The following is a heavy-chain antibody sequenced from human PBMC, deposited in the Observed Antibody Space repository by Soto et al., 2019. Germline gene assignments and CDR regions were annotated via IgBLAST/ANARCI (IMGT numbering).Heavy chain of an antibody. V-gene: IGHV3-74*01. D-gene: IGHD2-15*01. CDR3: VSLSLVVAAATREDY. Sequence: GGSLRLSCAASGFTFSSYWMHWVRQAPGKGLVWVSRINSDGSSTSYADSVKGRFTISRDNAKNTLYLQMNSLRAEDTAVYYCVSLSLVVAAATREDYWGQGTLVTVSS. CDR2: INSDGSST. CDR1: GFTFSSYW. J-gene: IGHJ4*02.